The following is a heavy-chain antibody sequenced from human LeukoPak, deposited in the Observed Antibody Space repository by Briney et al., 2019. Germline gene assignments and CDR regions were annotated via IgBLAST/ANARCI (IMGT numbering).Heavy chain of an antibody. J-gene: IGHJ5*02. CDR2: IYYSGST. V-gene: IGHV4-39*07. Sequence: SETLSLTCTVSGGSISSSSYYWGWIRQPPGKGLEWIGSIYYSGSTYYNPSLKSRVTISVDTSKNQFSLKLSSVTAADTAVYYCVRDRGLGRGFDPWGQGTMVTVSS. D-gene: IGHD3-16*01. CDR1: GGSISSSSYY. CDR3: VRDRGLGRGFDP.